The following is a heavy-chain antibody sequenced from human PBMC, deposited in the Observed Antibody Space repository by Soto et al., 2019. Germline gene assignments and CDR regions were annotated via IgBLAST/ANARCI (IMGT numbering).Heavy chain of an antibody. D-gene: IGHD3-3*01. CDR1: GGTFSTYI. J-gene: IGHJ3*01. CDR2: IIPVPDIT. CDR3: ERDRITTRGDAFDL. V-gene: IGHV1-69*08. Sequence: QVRLVQSGAEVRKPGSSVKVSCKAPGGTFSTYIISWVRQAPGQGLEWMGRIIPVPDITNYAQKFQGRVTVTADRSTSTAYMELTSLKSEDTAVYYCERDRITTRGDAFDLWGQGTMVTVSS.